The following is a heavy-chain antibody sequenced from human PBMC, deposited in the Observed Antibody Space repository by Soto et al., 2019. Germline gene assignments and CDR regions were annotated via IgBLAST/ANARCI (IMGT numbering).Heavy chain of an antibody. CDR1: GFTFSDYY. D-gene: IGHD3-9*01. Sequence: PGGSLRLSCAASGFTFSDYYMSWIRQAPGKGLEWVSYISSSSSYTNYADSVKGRFTISRDNAKNSLYLQMNSLRAEDTAVYYCARLYYDILTGYLDYFDYWGQGTLVTVSS. J-gene: IGHJ4*02. V-gene: IGHV3-11*06. CDR2: ISSSSSYT. CDR3: ARLYYDILTGYLDYFDY.